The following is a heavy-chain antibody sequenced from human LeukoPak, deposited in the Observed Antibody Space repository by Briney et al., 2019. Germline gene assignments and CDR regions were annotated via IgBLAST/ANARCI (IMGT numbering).Heavy chain of an antibody. V-gene: IGHV3-23*01. CDR2: ISGSGGST. Sequence: GGSLRLSCAASGLTVSSNYMSWVRQAPGKGLEWVSAISGSGGSTYYADSVKGRFTISRDNSKNTLYLQMNSLRAEDTAVYYCAKDSLRIAAAGPFDYWGQGTLVTVSS. CDR3: AKDSLRIAAAGPFDY. CDR1: GLTVSSNY. D-gene: IGHD6-13*01. J-gene: IGHJ4*02.